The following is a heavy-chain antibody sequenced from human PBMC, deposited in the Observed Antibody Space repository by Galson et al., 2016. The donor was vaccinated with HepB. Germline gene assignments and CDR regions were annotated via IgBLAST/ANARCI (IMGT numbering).Heavy chain of an antibody. CDR3: ARHRGRHGYNDVDY. CDR2: VDPGDSYG. J-gene: IGHJ4*02. V-gene: IGHV5-10-1*01. D-gene: IGHD5-24*01. Sequence: QSGAEVKEPGESLRISCKGSGSSFSSYWITWVRQRPGKGLEWIGRVDPGDSYGNYSPSFQGHVTISADKSISTASLQWTNLKASDTAMYYCARHRGRHGYNDVDYWGQGTLVTVSS. CDR1: GSSFSSYW.